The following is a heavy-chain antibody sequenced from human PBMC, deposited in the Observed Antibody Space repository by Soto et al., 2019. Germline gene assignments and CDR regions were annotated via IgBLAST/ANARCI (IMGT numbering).Heavy chain of an antibody. CDR3: ARAIKRWEVHYYFDY. V-gene: IGHV1-69*06. Sequence: QVVLLQSGAEVKEPGSSVRVSCEVSGSTFNNFAFSWVRQAPGHGPEWIGGIVVISNTADYSQRFQDRVTITADTSTNTLYMELGSLTFEDTAVYYCARAIKRWEVHYYFDYWGQGTLVTVSS. D-gene: IGHD1-26*01. J-gene: IGHJ4*02. CDR1: GSTFNNFA. CDR2: IVVISNTA.